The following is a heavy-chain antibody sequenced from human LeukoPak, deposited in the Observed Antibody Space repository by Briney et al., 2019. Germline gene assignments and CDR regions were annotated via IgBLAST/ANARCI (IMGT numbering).Heavy chain of an antibody. CDR3: ARARYGSGGYFFDF. V-gene: IGHV1-46*01. CDR1: GYTFTNYY. J-gene: IGHJ4*02. CDR2: INPTGTST. D-gene: IGHD3-10*01. Sequence: ASVKVSCKASGYTFTNYYMHWVRQAPGQGLEWMGLINPTGTSTNYAQKFRGRVTMTRDTSTTTVYMELSSLRPEDTAVYYCARARYGSGGYFFDFWGQGTLVTVSS.